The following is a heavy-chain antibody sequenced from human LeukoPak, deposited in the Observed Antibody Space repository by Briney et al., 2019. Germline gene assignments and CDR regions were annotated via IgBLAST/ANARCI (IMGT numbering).Heavy chain of an antibody. D-gene: IGHD3-3*01. CDR2: IYYSGST. Sequence: SETLSLTCTVSGGSISSSSYYWGWIRQPPGKGLEWIGSIYYSGSTYYNPSLKSRVTISVDTSKNQFSLKLSSVTAADTAVYYCARRGLRFGVNFDYWGQGTLVTVSS. CDR3: ARRGLRFGVNFDY. J-gene: IGHJ4*02. CDR1: GGSISSSSYY. V-gene: IGHV4-39*01.